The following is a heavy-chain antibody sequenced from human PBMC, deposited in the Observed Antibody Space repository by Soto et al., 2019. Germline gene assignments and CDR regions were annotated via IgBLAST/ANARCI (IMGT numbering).Heavy chain of an antibody. CDR2: INHSGST. D-gene: IGHD3-9*01. Sequence: QVQLQQWGAGLLKPSETLSLTCAVYGGPFNTYYWRWTWIRQPPGKGLEWLGEINHSGSTNYTPSLKGRVTMSVDTSKNQFSLKLSSVTAADTAVYYCARTRENNVLFSDRTYYFDYWGQGTLVTVAS. V-gene: IGHV4-34*01. CDR1: GGPFNTYY. J-gene: IGHJ4*02. CDR3: ARTRENNVLFSDRTYYFDY.